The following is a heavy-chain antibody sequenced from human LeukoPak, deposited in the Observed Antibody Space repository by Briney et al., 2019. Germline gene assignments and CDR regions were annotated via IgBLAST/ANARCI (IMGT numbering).Heavy chain of an antibody. CDR1: GGSFSGYY. V-gene: IGHV4-34*01. CDR3: ARDRRGITIFGVGPIGAFDI. Sequence: SETLSLTCAVYGGSFSGYYWGWIRQPPGKGLEWIGSVYYSGSTYYNPSLKSRVTISVDTSKNQFSLKLTSVTAADTAVYYCARDRRGITIFGVGPIGAFDIWGQGTMVTVSS. CDR2: VYYSGST. J-gene: IGHJ3*02. D-gene: IGHD3-3*01.